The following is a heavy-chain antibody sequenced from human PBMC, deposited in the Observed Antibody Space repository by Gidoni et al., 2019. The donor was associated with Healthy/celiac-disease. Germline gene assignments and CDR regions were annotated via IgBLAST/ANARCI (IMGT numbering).Heavy chain of an antibody. Sequence: QLQLQESGPGLVKPSETLSLTCTVSGGSISSSSYYWGWIRQPPGKGLEWIGSIYYSGSTYYNPSLKSRVTISVDTSKNQFSLKLSSVTAADTAVYYCARHVEVGATATFDYWGQGTLVTVSS. CDR2: IYYSGST. CDR3: ARHVEVGATATFDY. J-gene: IGHJ4*02. V-gene: IGHV4-39*01. CDR1: GGSISSSSYY. D-gene: IGHD1-26*01.